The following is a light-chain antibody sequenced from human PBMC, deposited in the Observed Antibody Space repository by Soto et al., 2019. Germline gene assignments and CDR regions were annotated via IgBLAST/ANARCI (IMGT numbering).Light chain of an antibody. CDR3: QSYDATNQV. V-gene: IGLV6-57*01. Sequence: NFMLTQPHSVSESPGKPVIISCTRTSGSIASNNVQWYQQRPGGSPTTVIYEDNQRPSGVPDRFSGSIDSSSNSASLTISGLETEDEADYYCQSYDATNQVFGGGTKLTVL. J-gene: IGLJ3*02. CDR1: SGSIASNN. CDR2: EDN.